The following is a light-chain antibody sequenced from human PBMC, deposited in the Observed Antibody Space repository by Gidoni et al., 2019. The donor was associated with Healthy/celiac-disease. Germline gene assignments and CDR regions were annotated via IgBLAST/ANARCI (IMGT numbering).Light chain of an antibody. V-gene: IGKV1-33*01. J-gene: IGKJ4*01. CDR2: DAS. CDR3: QQYDNLLLT. CDR1: QDISNY. Sequence: EIQMTQSPSSLSASVGDSVTITCQASQDISNYLNWYQQKPGKAPKLLIYDASNLETGVPSRFSGSGSGTDFTFTISSLQPEDIATYYCQQYDNLLLTFGGGTKVEIK.